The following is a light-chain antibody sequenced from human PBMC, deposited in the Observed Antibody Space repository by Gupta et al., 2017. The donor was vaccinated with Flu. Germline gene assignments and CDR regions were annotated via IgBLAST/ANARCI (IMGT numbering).Light chain of an antibody. Sequence: QSALTQPASLSGSPGQSIPISCTGTSSAVGGYDLVSWYQQHPGNAPKLLLFEVSNRPSGISNRFSGSKSGNAASLTISGLQADDEADYYCSSYRTSNTWVFGGGTRLTVL. V-gene: IGLV2-14*01. J-gene: IGLJ3*02. CDR3: SSYRTSNTWV. CDR2: EVS. CDR1: SSAVGGYDL.